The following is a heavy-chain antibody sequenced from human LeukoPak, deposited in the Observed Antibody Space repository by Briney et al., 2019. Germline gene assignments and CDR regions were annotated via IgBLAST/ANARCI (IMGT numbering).Heavy chain of an antibody. CDR3: ARGSQYYYDSSGRRGYFDY. Sequence: SETLSLTCTVSGGSISSYYWSWIRQPPGKGLEWIGYIYYSGSTNYNPSLKSRVTISVDTSKNQFSLKLSSVTAADTAVYYCARGSQYYYDSSGRRGYFDYWGQGTLVTVSS. CDR1: GGSISSYY. D-gene: IGHD3-22*01. V-gene: IGHV4-59*12. J-gene: IGHJ4*02. CDR2: IYYSGST.